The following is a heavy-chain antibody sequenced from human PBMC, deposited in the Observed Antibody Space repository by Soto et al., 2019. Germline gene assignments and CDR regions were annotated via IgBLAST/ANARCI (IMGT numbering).Heavy chain of an antibody. CDR1: GYTFTSYA. J-gene: IGHJ6*02. V-gene: IGHV1-3*01. Sequence: ASVKVSCKASGYTFTSYAMHWVRQAPGQRLEWMGWINAGNGNTKYSQKFQGRVTITRDTSASTAYMELSSLRSEDTAVYYCARDILPATARHFPGSSHPYGMDVWGQGTTVTVSS. D-gene: IGHD6-6*01. CDR2: INAGNGNT. CDR3: ARDILPATARHFPGSSHPYGMDV.